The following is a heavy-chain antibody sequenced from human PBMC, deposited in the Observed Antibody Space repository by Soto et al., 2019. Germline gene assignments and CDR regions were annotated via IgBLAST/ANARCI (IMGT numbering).Heavy chain of an antibody. D-gene: IGHD6-19*01. V-gene: IGHV1-2*02. J-gene: IGHJ5*02. Sequence: ASVKVSCKASGYTFTGYYMHWVRQAPGQGLEWMGWINPNSAGTNYAQKFQGRVTMTRDTSISTAYMELSRLRSDDTAVYYCARDYNYSSGRGFDPWGQGTLLTAPQ. CDR2: INPNSAGT. CDR1: GYTFTGYY. CDR3: ARDYNYSSGRGFDP.